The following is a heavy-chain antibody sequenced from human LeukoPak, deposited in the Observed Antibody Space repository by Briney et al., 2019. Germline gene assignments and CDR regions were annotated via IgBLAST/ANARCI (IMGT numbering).Heavy chain of an antibody. D-gene: IGHD3-22*01. J-gene: IGHJ4*02. CDR1: GGTFISYA. V-gene: IGHV1-69*13. CDR2: IIPIFGTA. CDR3: ARDESRYYYDSSGYYPPHFDY. Sequence: ASVKVSCKASGGTFISYAISWVRQAPGQGLEWMGGIIPIFGTANYAQKFQGRVTITADESTSTAYMELSSLRSEDTAVYYCARDESRYYYDSSGYYPPHFDYWGQGTLVTVSS.